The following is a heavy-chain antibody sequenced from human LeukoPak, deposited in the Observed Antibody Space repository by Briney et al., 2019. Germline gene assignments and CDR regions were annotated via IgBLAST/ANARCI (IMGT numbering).Heavy chain of an antibody. V-gene: IGHV1-2*02. Sequence: ASVKVSCKASGYTFTGYYMHWVRQAPGQGLEWMGWINPNSGGTNYAQKFQGRVTMTRDTSISTAYMELSRLRSDDTAVYYCAKGLTWRWLQSVDKFDHWGQGTLVTVSS. CDR3: AKGLTWRWLQSVDKFDH. J-gene: IGHJ4*02. D-gene: IGHD5-24*01. CDR1: GYTFTGYY. CDR2: INPNSGGT.